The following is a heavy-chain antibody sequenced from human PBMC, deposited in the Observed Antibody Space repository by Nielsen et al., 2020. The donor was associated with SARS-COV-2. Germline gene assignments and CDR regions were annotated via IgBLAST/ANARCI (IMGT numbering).Heavy chain of an antibody. D-gene: IGHD3-22*01. CDR3: ARTRYYYDSSGYVSYYFDY. CDR2: IYPGDSDT. Sequence: GESLKISCKGSGYSFTNYWIGWVRQMPGKGLEWMGIIYPGDSDTRYSPSFQGQVTISADKSITTAYLQWSSLKASDTAMYYCARTRYYYDSSGYVSYYFDYWGQGTLVTVSS. V-gene: IGHV5-51*01. J-gene: IGHJ4*02. CDR1: GYSFTNYW.